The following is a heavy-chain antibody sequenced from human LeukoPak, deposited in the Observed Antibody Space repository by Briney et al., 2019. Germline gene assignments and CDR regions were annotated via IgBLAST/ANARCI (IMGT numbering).Heavy chain of an antibody. D-gene: IGHD3-22*01. CDR3: ARGDSMIVVVKGFDS. V-gene: IGHV3-64*01. J-gene: IGHJ4*02. CDR2: ISTNGGST. Sequence: GGSLRLPCAASGFTFSSYAMHWVRQAPGKGLEYVSAISTNGGSTYYANSVKGRFTISRDNSKNTLYLQMGSLRAEDMAMYYCARGDSMIVVVKGFDSWGQGTLVTVSS. CDR1: GFTFSSYA.